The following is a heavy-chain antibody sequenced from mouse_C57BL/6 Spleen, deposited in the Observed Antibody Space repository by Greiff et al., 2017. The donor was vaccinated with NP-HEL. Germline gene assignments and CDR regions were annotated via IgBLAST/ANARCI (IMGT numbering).Heavy chain of an antibody. CDR2: INPSSGYT. D-gene: IGHD5-1*01. CDR1: GYTFTSYW. CDR3: VSSNEYADAMDY. V-gene: IGHV1-7*01. Sequence: QVQLQQSGAELAKPGASVKLSCKASGYTFTSYWMHWVKQRPGQGLEWIGYINPSSGYTKYNQKFKDKATLTADKSSSTAYMQLSSLTYEDSAVXYCVSSNEYADAMDYWGQGTSVTVSS. J-gene: IGHJ4*01.